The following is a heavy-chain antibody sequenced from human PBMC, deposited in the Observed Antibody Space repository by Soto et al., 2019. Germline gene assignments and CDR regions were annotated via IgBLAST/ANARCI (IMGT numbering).Heavy chain of an antibody. CDR3: ARGLDDYGDYDGTGLTGPYGMDV. V-gene: IGHV1-69*13. CDR1: GGTFSSYA. J-gene: IGHJ6*02. D-gene: IGHD4-17*01. CDR2: IIPIFGTA. Sequence: ASVKVSCKASGGTFSSYAISWVRQAPGQGLEWMGGIIPIFGTANYAQKFQGRVTITADESTSTAYMELSSLRSEDTAVYYCARGLDDYGDYDGTGLTGPYGMDVWGQGTTVTVSS.